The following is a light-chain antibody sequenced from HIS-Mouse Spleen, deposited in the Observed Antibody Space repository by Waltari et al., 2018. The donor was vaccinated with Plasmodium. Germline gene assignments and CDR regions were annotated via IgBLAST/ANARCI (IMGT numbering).Light chain of an antibody. V-gene: IGLV3-27*01. CDR3: YSAADNNLV. CDR1: VLEKKY. Sequence: SYELTQPSSVSVSPGQTARITCSGDVLEKKYARWFQQKPGQAPVLVIYQDSERPSGIPERFSGSSSGTTVTLTISGAQVEDEADYYCYSAADNNLVFGGGTKLTVL. J-gene: IGLJ3*02. CDR2: QDS.